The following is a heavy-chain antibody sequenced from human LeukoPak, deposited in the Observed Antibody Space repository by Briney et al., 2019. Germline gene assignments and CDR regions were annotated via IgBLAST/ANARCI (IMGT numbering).Heavy chain of an antibody. D-gene: IGHD5-12*01. Sequence: SETLSLTCTVSGGSVSSGNYCWSWIRQPPGKGLEWIGYIHYSGSTNYNPSLKSRVTISVDTSKNQFSLKLSSVTAADTAVYYCARYSGYPIDAFDIWGQGTMVTVSS. CDR2: IHYSGST. CDR3: ARYSGYPIDAFDI. J-gene: IGHJ3*02. CDR1: GGSVSSGNYC. V-gene: IGHV4-61*01.